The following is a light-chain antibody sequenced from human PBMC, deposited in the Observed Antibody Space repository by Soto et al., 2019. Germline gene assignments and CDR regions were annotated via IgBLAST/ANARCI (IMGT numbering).Light chain of an antibody. CDR1: MRDVGAYNL. J-gene: IGLJ2*01. Sequence: QSALTQPASVSGSPGQSITISCAGTMRDVGAYNLVSWYQQHPGRAPQLIIYEVRNLPSGISFRFSGSKSVNTASLTIFGLQAEDEADYYCSSYTSKSSLIFGGGTKVTV. V-gene: IGLV2-14*01. CDR2: EVR. CDR3: SSYTSKSSLI.